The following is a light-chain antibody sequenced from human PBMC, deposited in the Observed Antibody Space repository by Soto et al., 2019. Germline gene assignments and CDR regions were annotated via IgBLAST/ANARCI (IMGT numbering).Light chain of an antibody. CDR3: SSYAGSSNV. J-gene: IGLJ1*01. CDR1: SSDVGGYNY. CDR2: EVN. Sequence: QSALTQPPSASGSPGQSVAISCTGTSSDVGGYNYVSWYQQHPGKAPKLMIYEVNKRPSGVPDRFSGSKSGNTASLTVSGPQAEDEAHYYCSSYAGSSNVFGTGTKVTVL. V-gene: IGLV2-8*01.